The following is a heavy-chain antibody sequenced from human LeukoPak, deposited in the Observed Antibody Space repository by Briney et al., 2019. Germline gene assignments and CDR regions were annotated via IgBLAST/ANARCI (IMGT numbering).Heavy chain of an antibody. V-gene: IGHV3-23*01. J-gene: IGHJ6*03. Sequence: GGSLRLSCAASGFTFSSYGMSWVRQAPGKGLEWVSAISGSGGSTYYADSVKGRFTISRDNSKNTLYLQMNSLRAEDTAVYYCAKGTHTAMATSGYYYYMDVWGKGTTVTVSS. CDR3: AKGTHTAMATSGYYYYMDV. CDR2: ISGSGGST. CDR1: GFTFSSYG. D-gene: IGHD5-18*01.